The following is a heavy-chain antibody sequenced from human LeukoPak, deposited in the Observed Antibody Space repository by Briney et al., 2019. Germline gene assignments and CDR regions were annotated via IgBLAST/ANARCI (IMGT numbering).Heavy chain of an antibody. CDR2: INWNGGST. CDR3: ARGDYYYYYMDV. J-gene: IGHJ6*03. Sequence: GGSLRLSCAASGFTFDDYGMSWVRQAPGKGLKWVSGINWNGGSTGYADSVKGRFTISRDNAKNSLYLQMNSLRAEDTALYYCARGDYYYYYMDVWGKGTTVTVSS. V-gene: IGHV3-20*04. CDR1: GFTFDDYG.